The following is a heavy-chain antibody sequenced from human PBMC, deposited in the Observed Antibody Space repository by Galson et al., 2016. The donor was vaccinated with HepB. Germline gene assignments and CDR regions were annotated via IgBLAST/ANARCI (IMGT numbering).Heavy chain of an antibody. D-gene: IGHD3-22*01. Sequence: SLRLSCAASGFTFSSYSMNWVRQAPGKGLEWVSFISSSSTTIYYADSVKGRFTISRDNAKNSLYLQMNSLRVEDTAVYYCARELMIHYYDTRIPRGYFDYWGQGTLVTVSS. V-gene: IGHV3-48*01. CDR2: ISSSSTTI. CDR1: GFTFSSYS. CDR3: ARELMIHYYDTRIPRGYFDY. J-gene: IGHJ4*02.